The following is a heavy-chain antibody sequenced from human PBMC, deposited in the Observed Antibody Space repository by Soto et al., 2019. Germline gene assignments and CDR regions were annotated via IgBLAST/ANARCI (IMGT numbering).Heavy chain of an antibody. V-gene: IGHV3-49*03. J-gene: IGHJ6*02. CDR1: GFTFGDYA. CDR3: ARYTYTSRYSYYGMDV. CDR2: VRSKAYGGTT. D-gene: IGHD6-13*01. Sequence: LRLSCTTSGFTFGDYAMCWFRQAPGKGLEWVGVVRSKAYGGTTDYAASVKGRFDISRDDSKSVAYLQMNSVTTEDTAVYFCARYTYTSRYSYYGMDVWGQGTTVTVSS.